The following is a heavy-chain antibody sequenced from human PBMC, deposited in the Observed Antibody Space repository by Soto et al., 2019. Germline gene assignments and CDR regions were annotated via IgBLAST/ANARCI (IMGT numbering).Heavy chain of an antibody. CDR3: ARENPTYPSCSGGSCNFDY. V-gene: IGHV3-21*01. D-gene: IGHD2-15*01. J-gene: IGHJ4*02. Sequence: GGYLRLSCAASGFTFSSYSMNWVRQAPGKGLEWVSSISSSSSYIYYADSVKGRFTISRDNAKNSLYLQMNSLRAEDTAVYYCARENPTYPSCSGGSCNFDYWGQGTLVTVSS. CDR2: ISSSSSYI. CDR1: GFTFSSYS.